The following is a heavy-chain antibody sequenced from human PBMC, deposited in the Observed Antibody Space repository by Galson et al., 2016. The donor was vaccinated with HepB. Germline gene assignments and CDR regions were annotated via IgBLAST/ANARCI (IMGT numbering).Heavy chain of an antibody. CDR1: GFSLTANEMG. CDR3: ARRRPRSPPDY. Sequence: PALVKPTQTLTLTCTFSGFSLTANEMGVGWIRQPPGKALEWLALIFWDGYERYSPSLNSRLTITKDTSRNQVVLTLTNVDPVDTATYYCARRRPRSPPDYWGQGTLVTVSS. V-gene: IGHV2-5*02. CDR2: IFWDGYE. J-gene: IGHJ4*02.